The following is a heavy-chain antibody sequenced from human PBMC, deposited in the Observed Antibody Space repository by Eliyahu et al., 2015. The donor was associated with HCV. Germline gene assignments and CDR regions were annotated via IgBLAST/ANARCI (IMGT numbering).Heavy chain of an antibody. CDR2: ISSSSSYT. J-gene: IGHJ4*02. CDR1: GFTFSXYYY. V-gene: IGHV3-11*05. CDR3: ARVPVGGMVRGAPDY. D-gene: IGHD3-10*01. Sequence: QVQLVESGGGLVKPGGSLRLSCAASGFTFSXYYYMGWIRQAPGKGLEWVSYISSSSSYTNYADSVKGRFTISRDNAKNSLYLQMNSLRAEDTAVYYCARVPVGGMVRGAPDYWGQGTLVTVSS.